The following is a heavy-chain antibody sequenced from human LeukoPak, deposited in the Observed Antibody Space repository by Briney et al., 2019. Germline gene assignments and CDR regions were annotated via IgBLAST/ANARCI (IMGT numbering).Heavy chain of an antibody. J-gene: IGHJ6*03. V-gene: IGHV4-38-2*02. CDR2: IYHSGST. CDR1: GYSISSGYY. Sequence: SETLSLTCAVSGYSISSGYYWGWIRQPPGKGLEWIGSIYHSGSTYYNPSLKSRVTISVDTSKNQFSLKLSSVTAADTAVYYCAREVHYYDYYYMDVWGKGTTVTVSS. CDR3: AREVHYYDYYYMDV.